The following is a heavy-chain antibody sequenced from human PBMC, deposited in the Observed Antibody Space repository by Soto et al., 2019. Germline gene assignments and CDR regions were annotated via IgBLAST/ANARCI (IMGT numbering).Heavy chain of an antibody. J-gene: IGHJ4*02. CDR2: ISSSSSTI. D-gene: IGHD4-17*01. Sequence: PGGSLILSCAASGFTFSSYSMNWVRQAPGKGLEWVSYISSSSSTIYYADSVKGRFTISRDNAKNSLYLQMNSLRAEDTAVYYCARDYPLRQIDYWGQGTLVTVSS. V-gene: IGHV3-48*01. CDR3: ARDYPLRQIDY. CDR1: GFTFSSYS.